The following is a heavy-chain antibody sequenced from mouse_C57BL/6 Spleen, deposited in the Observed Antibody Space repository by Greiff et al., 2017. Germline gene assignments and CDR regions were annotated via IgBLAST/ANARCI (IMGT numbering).Heavy chain of an antibody. CDR1: GYTFTSYW. CDR3: ARGTTVVATDYFDY. V-gene: IGHV1-55*01. J-gene: IGHJ2*01. Sequence: QVQLQQPGAELVKPGASVKMSCKASGYTFTSYWITWVKQRPGQGLEWIGDIYPGSGSTNYNEKFKSKATLTVDTSSSTAYMQLSSLTSEDSAVYYCARGTTVVATDYFDYWGKGTTLTVSS. CDR2: IYPGSGST. D-gene: IGHD1-1*01.